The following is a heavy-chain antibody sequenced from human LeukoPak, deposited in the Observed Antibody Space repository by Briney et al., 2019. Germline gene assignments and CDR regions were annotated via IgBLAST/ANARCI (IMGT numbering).Heavy chain of an antibody. CDR2: ISSSSTI. CDR1: GFTFSSYS. J-gene: IGHJ6*02. CDR3: ARSYYHSTPSNYYGTDV. D-gene: IGHD3-22*01. V-gene: IGHV3-48*02. Sequence: GGSLRLSCAASGFTFSSYSMNWVRQAPGKGLEWASYISSSSTIYYADSVKGRFTISRDNAKNSLYLQMNSLRDEDTAVYYCARSYYHSTPSNYYGTDVWGQGTTVTVSS.